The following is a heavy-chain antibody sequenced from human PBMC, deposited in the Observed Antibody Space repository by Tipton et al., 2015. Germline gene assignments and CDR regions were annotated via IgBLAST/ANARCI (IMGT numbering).Heavy chain of an antibody. CDR2: ISFSDTT. V-gene: IGHV4-59*01. Sequence: TLSLTCTVSGGSFSDYYWSWIRQSPGEGLEWIGYISFSDTTHYNPSLKSRITISLNTSKNQFSLKMSSVTAADTAVYYCARDRGFYPDVFDIWGQGTLVSVSS. D-gene: IGHD1-26*01. J-gene: IGHJ3*02. CDR1: GGSFSDYY. CDR3: ARDRGFYPDVFDI.